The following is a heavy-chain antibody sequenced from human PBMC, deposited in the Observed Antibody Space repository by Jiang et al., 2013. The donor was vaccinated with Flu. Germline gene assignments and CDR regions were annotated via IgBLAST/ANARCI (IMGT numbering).Heavy chain of an antibody. D-gene: IGHD3-22*01. Sequence: VRQAPGQGLEWMGIINPSGGSTSYAQKFQGRVTMTRDTSTSTVYMELSSLRSEDTAVYYCARGGEVLGYYDSSGYHNPYGYWGQGTLVTVSS. J-gene: IGHJ4*02. CDR3: ARGGEVLGYYDSSGYHNPYGY. CDR2: INPSGGST. V-gene: IGHV1-46*01.